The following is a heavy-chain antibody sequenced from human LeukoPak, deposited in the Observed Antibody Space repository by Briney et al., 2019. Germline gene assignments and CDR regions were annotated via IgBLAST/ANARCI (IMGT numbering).Heavy chain of an antibody. V-gene: IGHV3-23*01. Sequence: SGGSLRLPCAASGFTFSSYAMSWVRQAPGKGLEWVSGISGSGDGTYYADSVKGRFTISRDNSKNTLYLQMNSLRVEDTAVYYCAKDASSSWYINAFDIWGQGTMVTVSS. CDR3: AKDASSSWYINAFDI. CDR1: GFTFSSYA. CDR2: ISGSGDGT. J-gene: IGHJ3*02. D-gene: IGHD6-13*01.